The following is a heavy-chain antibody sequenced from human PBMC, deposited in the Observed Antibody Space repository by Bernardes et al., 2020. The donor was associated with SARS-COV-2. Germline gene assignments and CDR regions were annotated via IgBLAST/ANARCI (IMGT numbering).Heavy chain of an antibody. CDR2: ISSSSNTI. CDR3: ARGFRGSYPY. D-gene: IGHD3-16*01. V-gene: IGHV3-48*01. J-gene: IGHJ1*01. Sequence: CCASFGFTFRTCRVNWVRRGPGMGLEWISYISSSSNTIYYVDSVKGRFTISRDNAKNSLYLQMNSLRVEDTAVYYCARGFRGSYPYWGQGTLVTVSS. CDR1: GFTFRTCR.